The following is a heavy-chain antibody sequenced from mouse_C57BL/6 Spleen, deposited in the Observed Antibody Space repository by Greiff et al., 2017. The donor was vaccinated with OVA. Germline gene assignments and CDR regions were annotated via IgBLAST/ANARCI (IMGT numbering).Heavy chain of an antibody. V-gene: IGHV1-55*01. CDR1: GYTFTSYW. Sequence: VQLQQPGAELVKPGASVKMSCKASGYTFTSYWITWVKQRPGQGLEWIGDIYPGSGSTNYNEKFKSKATLTVDTSSSTAYMQLSSLTSEDSAVDYCARRGGNAHWDFDVWGTGTTVTVSS. CDR2: IYPGSGST. D-gene: IGHD2-1*01. J-gene: IGHJ1*03. CDR3: ARRGGNAHWDFDV.